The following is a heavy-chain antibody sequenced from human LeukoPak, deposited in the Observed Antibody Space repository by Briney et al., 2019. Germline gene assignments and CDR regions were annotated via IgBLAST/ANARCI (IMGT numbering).Heavy chain of an antibody. CDR1: GFTFSNYG. J-gene: IGHJ6*03. D-gene: IGHD3-3*01. V-gene: IGHV3-33*06. CDR3: AKGPTQVSRFLRDGKTYYMDV. CDR2: IWYDGKHQ. Sequence: GGSLRLSCAASGFTFSNYGMHWVRQAPGRGLECVAVIWYDGKHQYYADSVKGRFNISRDNPKNMLYLQMNSLRVEDTAVYYCAKGPTQVSRFLRDGKTYYMDVWGKGTSVLVSS.